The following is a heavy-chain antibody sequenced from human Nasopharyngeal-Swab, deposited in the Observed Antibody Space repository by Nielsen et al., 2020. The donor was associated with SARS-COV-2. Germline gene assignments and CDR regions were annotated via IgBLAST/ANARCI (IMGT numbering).Heavy chain of an antibody. J-gene: IGHJ4*02. V-gene: IGHV3-30*04. CDR2: TSFDGSKK. D-gene: IGHD6-13*01. CDR1: GFTFSTFA. Sequence: GGSLRLSCAASGFTFSTFAMHWVRQAPGKGLEWVPLTSFDGSKKYYGDSVKGRFTVSRDNSKNTLYLQMNSLRVEDTSVFYCARGSGTGSWNFDYWGQGALVTVSS. CDR3: ARGSGTGSWNFDY.